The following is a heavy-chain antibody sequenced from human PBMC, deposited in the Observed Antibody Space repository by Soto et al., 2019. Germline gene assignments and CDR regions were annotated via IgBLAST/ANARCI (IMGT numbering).Heavy chain of an antibody. Sequence: ETLSLACTVSCGSISIYYWSWIRQPAGKGLEWIGRIYTSGSTNYNPSLKSRVTMSVDTSKNQFSLKLSSVTAADTAVYYCARFLVGATPANPSYYYYYGMDVWGQGTTVTVSS. V-gene: IGHV4-4*07. CDR2: IYTSGST. D-gene: IGHD1-26*01. CDR3: ARFLVGATPANPSYYYYYGMDV. CDR1: CGSISIYY. J-gene: IGHJ6*02.